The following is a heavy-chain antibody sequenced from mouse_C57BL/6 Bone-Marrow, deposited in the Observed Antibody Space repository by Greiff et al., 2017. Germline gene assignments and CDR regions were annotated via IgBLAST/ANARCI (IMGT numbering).Heavy chain of an antibody. V-gene: IGHV1-54*01. CDR2: INPGRGGT. J-gene: IGHJ4*01. Sequence: QVQLQQSGAELVRPGTSVKVSCKASGYAFTNYLIEWVKQRPGQGLEWIGVINPGRGGTNYNEKFKGKATLTADKSSSTSYMQLSSLTSEDSAVYFCARHAMDYWGQGISVTVSS. CDR1: GYAFTNYL. CDR3: ARHAMDY.